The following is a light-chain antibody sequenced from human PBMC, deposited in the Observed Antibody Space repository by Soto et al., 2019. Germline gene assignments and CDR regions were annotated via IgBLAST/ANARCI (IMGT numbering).Light chain of an antibody. CDR1: SSNIGAGYD. CDR3: QSYDSSLSGSGVV. CDR2: GNS. J-gene: IGLJ2*01. Sequence: QSVLTHPPSVSGAPGQRVTNSCTGSSSNIGAGYDVHWYQQLPGTAPKLLIYGNSNRPSGVPDRFSGSKSGTSASLAITELQAEDEADYYCQSYDSSLSGSGVVFGGGTKLTVL. V-gene: IGLV1-40*01.